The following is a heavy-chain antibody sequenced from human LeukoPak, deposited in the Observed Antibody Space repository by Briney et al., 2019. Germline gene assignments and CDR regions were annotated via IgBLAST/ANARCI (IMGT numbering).Heavy chain of an antibody. D-gene: IGHD4-17*01. CDR2: ISYDGSNK. CDR3: ARDHGDYPNWFDP. Sequence: GGSLRLSCAASGFTFSSYAMHWVRQAPGKGLEWVAVISYDGSNKYYADSVKGRFTISRDNSKNTLYLQMNSLRADDTAVYYCARDHGDYPNWFDPWGQGTLVTVSS. V-gene: IGHV3-30-3*01. J-gene: IGHJ5*02. CDR1: GFTFSSYA.